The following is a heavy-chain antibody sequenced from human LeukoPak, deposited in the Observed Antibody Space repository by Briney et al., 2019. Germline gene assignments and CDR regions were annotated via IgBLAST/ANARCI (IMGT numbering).Heavy chain of an antibody. CDR1: GFTFSNAW. D-gene: IGHD3-16*02. CDR2: IKSKTDGGTT. J-gene: IGHJ3*02. V-gene: IGHV3-15*01. Sequence: PEGSLRLSCAASGFTFSNAWMSWVRQAPGKGLEWVGRIKSKTDGGTTDYAAPVKGRFTISRDDSKNTLYLQMNSLKTEDTAVYYCTTMNFNYDYVWGSYRSPSGYAFDIWGQGTMVTVSS. CDR3: TTMNFNYDYVWGSYRSPSGYAFDI.